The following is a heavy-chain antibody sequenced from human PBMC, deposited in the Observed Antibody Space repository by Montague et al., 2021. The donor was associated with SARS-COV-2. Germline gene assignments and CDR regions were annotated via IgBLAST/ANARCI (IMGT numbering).Heavy chain of an antibody. Sequence: SETLSLTCIVSGGFISDSYYWAWIRQAPGKGLEWLGSLYRSGSVXSNPSLKSRVSISVDKSKNHFSLRLTSATAAETAVYYCVRGAEEAHFAMDVWGHGTMVTVSS. D-gene: IGHD3-10*01. CDR2: LYRSGSV. J-gene: IGHJ6*02. CDR3: VRGAEEAHFAMDV. CDR1: GGFISDSYY. V-gene: IGHV4-39*02.